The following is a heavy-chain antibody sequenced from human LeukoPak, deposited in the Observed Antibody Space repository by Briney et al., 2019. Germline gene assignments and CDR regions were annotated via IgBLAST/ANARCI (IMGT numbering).Heavy chain of an antibody. CDR3: ARDAEYCSSTSCYKDYYYYMDV. Sequence: GGSLRPSCAASGFTFSSYAMHWVRQAPGKGLEYVSAISSNGGSTYYANSVKGRFTISRDNSKNTLYLQMGSLRAEDMAVYYCARDAEYCSSTSCYKDYYYYMDVWGKGTTVTVSS. V-gene: IGHV3-64*01. CDR1: GFTFSSYA. CDR2: ISSNGGST. D-gene: IGHD2-2*02. J-gene: IGHJ6*03.